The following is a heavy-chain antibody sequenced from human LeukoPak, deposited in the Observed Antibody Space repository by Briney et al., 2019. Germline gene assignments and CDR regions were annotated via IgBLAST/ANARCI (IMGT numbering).Heavy chain of an antibody. Sequence: GGSLKIPCKGSGYSFTSYWIGWVRQMPGKGLEWMGIIYPGGSDTRYSPSFQGQVTISADKSISTAYLQWSSLKASDTAMYYCARLGRITMVRGGILDYWGQRTPVTVSP. CDR1: GYSFTSYW. D-gene: IGHD3-10*01. J-gene: IGHJ4*02. CDR2: IYPGGSDT. CDR3: ARLGRITMVRGGILDY. V-gene: IGHV5-51*01.